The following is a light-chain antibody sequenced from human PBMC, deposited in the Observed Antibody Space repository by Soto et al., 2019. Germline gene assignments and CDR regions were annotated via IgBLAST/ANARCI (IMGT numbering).Light chain of an antibody. CDR3: QQFNGYTIT. V-gene: IGKV1-5*01. CDR1: QGISGW. Sequence: DIHMTQSPSTLSSSLGDRVTITCRASQGISGWLAWYQQKPGKAPRLLISAASTLQSGVPSRFSGSGSGTEFTLAISSLQNEDFATYDGQQFNGYTITFGQGTRLEIK. J-gene: IGKJ5*01. CDR2: AAS.